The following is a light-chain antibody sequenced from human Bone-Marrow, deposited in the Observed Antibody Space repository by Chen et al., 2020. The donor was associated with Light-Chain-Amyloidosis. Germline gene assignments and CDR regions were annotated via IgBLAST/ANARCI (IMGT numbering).Light chain of an antibody. CDR3: QQYGTSHLT. CDR1: QSVHNNY. J-gene: IGKJ4*01. CDR2: HTS. V-gene: IGKV3-20*01. Sequence: EIVLTQSPGTLSLSPGDRATLSCRASQSVHNNYVAWYQQRPDQPPTLLIFHTSTRAADIPDRFSGSGSGTDFALTISCLEPEAFAVYFCQQYGTSHLTFGGGSKVEIK.